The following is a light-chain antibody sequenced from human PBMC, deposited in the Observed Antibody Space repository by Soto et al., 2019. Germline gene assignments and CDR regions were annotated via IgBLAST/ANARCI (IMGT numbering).Light chain of an antibody. CDR2: GAS. V-gene: IGKV3-15*01. Sequence: VLTPSPATLSVSPGERAPLSCRASQSVSSKLAWYQQKPGQAPRLLIYGASTRATGIPARFSGSGSGTEFTLTISSLQSEDFAVYYCQQYNNWPPITFGQGTRLEI. CDR3: QQYNNWPPIT. J-gene: IGKJ5*01. CDR1: QSVSSK.